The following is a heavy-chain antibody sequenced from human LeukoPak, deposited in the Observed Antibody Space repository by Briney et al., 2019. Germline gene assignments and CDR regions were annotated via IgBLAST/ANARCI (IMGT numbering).Heavy chain of an antibody. CDR1: GGSFSGYY. D-gene: IGHD5-24*01. CDR2: IYTSGST. Sequence: SETLSLTCAVYGGSFSGYYWSWIRQPAGKGLEWIGRIYTSGSTNYNPSLKSRVTMSVDTSKNQFSLKLSSVTAADTAVYYCARDSSRRDGYNYWGQGTLVTVSS. CDR3: ARDSSRRDGYNY. J-gene: IGHJ4*02. V-gene: IGHV4-4*07.